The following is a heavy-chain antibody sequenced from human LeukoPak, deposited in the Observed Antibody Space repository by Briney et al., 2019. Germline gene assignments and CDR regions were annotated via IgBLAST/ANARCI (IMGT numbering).Heavy chain of an antibody. CDR2: VFHNGDT. CDR1: GDSIIGSTYD. D-gene: IGHD3-9*01. J-gene: IGHJ4*02. Sequence: SETLSLTCTVSGDSIIGSTYDRGRFRQPDWAWIRQPPGKGLEWIGNVFHNGDTRYNPSLEIRVSISVDTSKNQFSLNLNFVTAADTAVYYCARYGTVYSFDTWGQGTLVTVSS. V-gene: IGHV4-39*01. CDR3: ARYGTVYSFDT.